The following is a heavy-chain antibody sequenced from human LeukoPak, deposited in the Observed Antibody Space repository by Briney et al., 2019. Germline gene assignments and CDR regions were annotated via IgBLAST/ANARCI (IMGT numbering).Heavy chain of an antibody. D-gene: IGHD1-26*01. CDR1: GGSISTYY. J-gene: IGHJ3*02. V-gene: IGHV4-59*12. CDR2: IYYSGST. CDR3: ARGRATYDAFDI. Sequence: SETLSLTCTVSGGSISTYYGNWIRQAPGKGLEWIGYIYYSGSTNYNPPLKSRVTMSVDASRNQLSLKLSSVTAADTAVYYCARGRATYDAFDIWGQGTMVTVSS.